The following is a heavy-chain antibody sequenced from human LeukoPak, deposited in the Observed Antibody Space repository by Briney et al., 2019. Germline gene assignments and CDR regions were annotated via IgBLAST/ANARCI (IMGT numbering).Heavy chain of an antibody. Sequence: SETLSLTCGVSGGSISSSYWWSWVRQPPGKGLEWIGEIYHSGSTNYNPSLKSRVTISMDKSKNQSSLKLSSVTAADTAVYYCAKSNGYGLIDIWGQGTMVTVSS. D-gene: IGHD3-22*01. V-gene: IGHV4-4*02. CDR1: GGSISSSYW. CDR2: IYHSGST. CDR3: AKSNGYGLIDI. J-gene: IGHJ3*02.